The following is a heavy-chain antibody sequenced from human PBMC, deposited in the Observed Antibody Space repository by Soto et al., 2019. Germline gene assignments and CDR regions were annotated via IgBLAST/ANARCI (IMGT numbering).Heavy chain of an antibody. V-gene: IGHV3-53*01. CDR1: GLTISGKKY. D-gene: IGHD1-1*01. CDR2: LYDVDGS. Sequence: HPGGSLRLSCAAFGLTISGKKYVAWVRQAPGKGLKWVSALYDVDGSFYADSVKGRFTTSSDSSKTTVYLQMNDLRPDDTAVYYCATWHEREHAYDVWGQGTTVTVSS. J-gene: IGHJ3*01. CDR3: ATWHEREHAYDV.